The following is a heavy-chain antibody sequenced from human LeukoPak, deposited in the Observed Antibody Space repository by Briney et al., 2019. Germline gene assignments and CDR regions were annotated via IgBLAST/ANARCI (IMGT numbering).Heavy chain of an antibody. CDR1: GGSISGDY. J-gene: IGHJ4*02. D-gene: IGHD6-19*01. CDR3: ARTITVTGAYYFDY. Sequence: SETLSLTCTVSGGSISGDYWSWIRLPPGKGLEWIGFIYYGGSINYNPSLKSRVTISLDTSKKQFSLRLGSVTAADTAVYYCARTITVTGAYYFDYWGQGTLVTVPS. V-gene: IGHV4-59*08. CDR2: IYYGGSI.